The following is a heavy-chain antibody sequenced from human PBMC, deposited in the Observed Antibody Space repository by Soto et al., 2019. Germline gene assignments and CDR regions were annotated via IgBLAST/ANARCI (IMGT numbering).Heavy chain of an antibody. CDR2: ISWNSGSI. Sequence: EVQLVESGGGLVQPGRSLRLSCAASGFTFDDYAMHWVRQAPGKGLEWVSGISWNSGSIGYADSVKGRFTISRDNAKNSLYLQMNSLRAEDTALYYCAKVSGVFEVGLYYFDYWGQGTLVTVSS. CDR1: GFTFDDYA. J-gene: IGHJ4*02. D-gene: IGHD3-3*01. CDR3: AKVSGVFEVGLYYFDY. V-gene: IGHV3-9*01.